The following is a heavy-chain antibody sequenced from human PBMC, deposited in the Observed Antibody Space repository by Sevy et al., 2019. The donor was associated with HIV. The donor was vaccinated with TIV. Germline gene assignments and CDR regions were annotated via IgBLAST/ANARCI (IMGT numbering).Heavy chain of an antibody. Sequence: ASVKVSCKVSGYTLAKFSIHWVRQAPGKGLEWMTSFDPEDGDPEDGKTIYAQKFLGRDTMTEDTSTDTAYMELSSLRSDDTTVYYCATTKDYYVSSGYPFDYWGQGTLVTVSS. D-gene: IGHD3-22*01. CDR1: GYTLAKFS. CDR2: FDPEDGDPEDGKT. V-gene: IGHV1-24*01. J-gene: IGHJ4*02. CDR3: ATTKDYYVSSGYPFDY.